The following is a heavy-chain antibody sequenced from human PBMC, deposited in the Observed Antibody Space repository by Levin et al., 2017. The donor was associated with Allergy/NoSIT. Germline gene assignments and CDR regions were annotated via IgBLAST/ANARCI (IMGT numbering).Heavy chain of an antibody. V-gene: IGHV4-61*01. J-gene: IGHJ4*02. CDR1: GGSVSSGSYY. Sequence: SETLSLTCTVSGGSVSSGSYYWSWIRQPPGKGLEWNGYIYYSGSTNYNPSLKSRVTISVDTSKNQFSLKLSSVTAADTAVYYCARRTYYYDSSGYNYYFDYWGQGTLVTVSS. CDR3: ARRTYYYDSSGYNYYFDY. CDR2: IYYSGST. D-gene: IGHD3-22*01.